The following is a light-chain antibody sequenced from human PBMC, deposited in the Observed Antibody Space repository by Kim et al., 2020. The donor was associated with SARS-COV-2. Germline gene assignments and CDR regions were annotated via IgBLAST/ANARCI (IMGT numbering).Light chain of an antibody. Sequence: ADIRYIVTSTLTASQMFYTLLAGYQQKPRKAPKHLFYLESTLEKCVPPRFSGSGPGAEFTHTINSLQPDDFATYYCQHYSRFPYTFGQGTKVDIK. J-gene: IGKJ2*01. CDR1: QMFYTL. CDR3: QHYSRFPYT. V-gene: IGKV1-5*03. CDR2: LES.